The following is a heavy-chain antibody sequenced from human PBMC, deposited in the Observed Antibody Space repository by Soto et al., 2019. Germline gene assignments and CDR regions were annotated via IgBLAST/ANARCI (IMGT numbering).Heavy chain of an antibody. V-gene: IGHV1-69*01. J-gene: IGHJ6*02. CDR2: IIPIFATA. D-gene: IGHD2-2*01. CDR3: ARTYCSSTSCPYYYGMDV. Sequence: QVQLVQSGAEVKKPGSSVKVSCKASGGTFSSYAISWVRQAPGQGLEWMGGIIPIFATANYAQTFQDRVTITADESTSTAYMELSSLRSEDTAVYYCARTYCSSTSCPYYYGMDVWGQGTTVTVSS. CDR1: GGTFSSYA.